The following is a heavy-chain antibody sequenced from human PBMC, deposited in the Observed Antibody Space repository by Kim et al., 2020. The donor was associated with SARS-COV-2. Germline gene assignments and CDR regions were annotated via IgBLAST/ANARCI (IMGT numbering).Heavy chain of an antibody. Sequence: GGSLRLSCAGSGFSFNGAWLAWVRQAPGQGLEWVGRIKSIVDGGTADYAAPVKGRFTISRDDSKTTLFLQMDSLQTEDTAVYYCTTLSFHPDVVPAGRCWGQGALVTVSP. V-gene: IGHV3-15*01. CDR2: IKSIVDGGTA. CDR1: GFSFNGAW. CDR3: TTLSFHPDVVPAGRC. J-gene: IGHJ4*02. D-gene: IGHD2-2*01.